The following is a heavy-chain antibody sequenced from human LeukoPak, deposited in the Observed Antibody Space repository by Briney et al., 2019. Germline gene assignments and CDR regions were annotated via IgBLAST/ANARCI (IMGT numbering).Heavy chain of an antibody. V-gene: IGHV1-69*05. J-gene: IGHJ6*04. Sequence: GASVKVSCKASGGTFSSYAISWVRQAPGQGLEWMGGIIPIFGTANYAQKFQGRDTITTDESTSTAYMELSSLRSEDTAVYYCASTVAAAIDVWGKGTTVTVSS. CDR1: GGTFSSYA. D-gene: IGHD2-15*01. CDR2: IIPIFGTA. CDR3: ASTVAAAIDV.